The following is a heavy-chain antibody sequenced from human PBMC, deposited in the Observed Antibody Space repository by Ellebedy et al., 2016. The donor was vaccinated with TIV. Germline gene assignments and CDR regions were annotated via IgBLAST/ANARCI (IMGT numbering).Heavy chain of an antibody. CDR2: IYYSGST. J-gene: IGHJ4*02. CDR3: ARDTRSGLVAD. CDR1: GGSISSYY. D-gene: IGHD2-15*01. Sequence: SETLSLTCTVSGGSISSYYWSWIRQPPGKGLEWIGYIYYSGSTNNNPSLKSRVTISVDTSKNQFSLKLSSVTAADTAVYYCARDTRSGLVADWGQGTLVTVSS. V-gene: IGHV4-59*01.